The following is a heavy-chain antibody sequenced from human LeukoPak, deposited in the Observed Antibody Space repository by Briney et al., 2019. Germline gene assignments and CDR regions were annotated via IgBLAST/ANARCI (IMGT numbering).Heavy chain of an antibody. Sequence: ASVKVSCKASGYTFTGYFIHWVRQAPGQGLEWMGWINPNSGGTNYAQKFQGRVTMTRDTSISTAYMELSRLRSDDTAVYYCARDEDIPTYPNWIETWGQGTLVTVSS. CDR1: GYTFTGYF. V-gene: IGHV1-2*02. CDR3: ARDEDIPTYPNWIET. CDR2: INPNSGGT. D-gene: IGHD2-2*03. J-gene: IGHJ5*02.